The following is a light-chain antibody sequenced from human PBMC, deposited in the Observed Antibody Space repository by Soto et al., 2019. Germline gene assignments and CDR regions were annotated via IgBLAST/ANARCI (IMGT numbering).Light chain of an antibody. J-gene: IGKJ4*01. CDR3: QQYDHLPIT. CDR2: DVF. CDR1: QDISKY. V-gene: IGKV1-33*01. Sequence: DIQMTQSASSLPASVGDTVTISCQASQDISKYLNWYQQKPGKAPKLLIYDVFNVETGVPSRFSGRGSGTDFTLIISNLQPEDFATYYCQQYDHLPITFGGGTKLDI.